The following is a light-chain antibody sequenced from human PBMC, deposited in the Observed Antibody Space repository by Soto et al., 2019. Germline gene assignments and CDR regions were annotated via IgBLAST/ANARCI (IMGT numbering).Light chain of an antibody. CDR3: QQYSNWPLT. CDR2: GAS. CDR1: QSVRNSY. J-gene: IGKJ4*01. V-gene: IGKV3-15*01. Sequence: EIVLTQSPGTLSLFPGERATLSCRASQSVRNSYLAWYQQKPGQAPRLLIFGASTRAAGIPARFSGSGSGTEFTLTISSLQSEDFAVYYCQQYSNWPLTFGGGTKVDI.